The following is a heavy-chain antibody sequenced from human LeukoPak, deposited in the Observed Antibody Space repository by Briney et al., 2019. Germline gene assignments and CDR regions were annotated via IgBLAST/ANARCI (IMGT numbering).Heavy chain of an antibody. V-gene: IGHV3-7*01. J-gene: IGHJ4*02. CDR1: GFTFTSYW. CDR2: IDQDGSVK. CDR3: ARNFGYQQFDS. D-gene: IGHD3-16*01. Sequence: GGSLRLSCTASGFTFTSYWMAWVRQAPGKGLEWVANIDQDGSVKNYVGSVKGRFIISRDNTKNSLHLQINSLRAEDTAVYYCARNFGYQQFDSWGQGTLVIVSS.